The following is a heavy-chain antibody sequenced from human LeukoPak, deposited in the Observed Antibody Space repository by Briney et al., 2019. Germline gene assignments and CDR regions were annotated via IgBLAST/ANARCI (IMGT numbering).Heavy chain of an antibody. CDR2: INSDRRST. D-gene: IGHD3-22*01. V-gene: IGHV3-74*01. J-gene: IGHJ4*02. Sequence: GGSLRLSCAASGFTFSSYWMHWVRQAPGKGLVWVSRINSDRRSTSYADSVKGRFTISRDNAKNTLYLQMNSLRAEDTAVYYCARGNYYDSSGYSLGYWGQGTLVTVSS. CDR3: ARGNYYDSSGYSLGY. CDR1: GFTFSSYW.